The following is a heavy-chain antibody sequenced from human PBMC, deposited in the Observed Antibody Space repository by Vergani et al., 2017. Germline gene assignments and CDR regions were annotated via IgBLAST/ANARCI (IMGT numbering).Heavy chain of an antibody. V-gene: IGHV4-59*01. J-gene: IGHJ4*02. CDR3: ARFLGGFLGGYYFDY. D-gene: IGHD1-26*01. CDR2: IYYSGST. Sequence: QVQLQESGPGLVKPSETLSLTCTVSGGSISSYYWSWIRQPPGKGLEWIGYIYYSGSTNYNPSLKSRATISVDTSKNQFSLKLSSVTAADPAVYYCARFLGGFLGGYYFDYWGQGTLVTVSS. CDR1: GGSISSYY.